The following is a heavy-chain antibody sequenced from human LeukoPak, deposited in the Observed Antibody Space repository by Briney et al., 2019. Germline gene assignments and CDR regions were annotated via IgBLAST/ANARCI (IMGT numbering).Heavy chain of an antibody. Sequence: GGSLRLSCAASGFTFNTYGMNWVRQAPGKGLEWVAIIWYDGSDKYYAESVKGRFTISRDNFKNTLYLQLNSLRAEDTAVYYCARVGCTGGSCLAYNYYPMDVWGQGTTVTVSS. CDR3: ARVGCTGGSCLAYNYYPMDV. V-gene: IGHV3-33*01. CDR1: GFTFNTYG. D-gene: IGHD2-15*01. CDR2: IWYDGSDK. J-gene: IGHJ6*02.